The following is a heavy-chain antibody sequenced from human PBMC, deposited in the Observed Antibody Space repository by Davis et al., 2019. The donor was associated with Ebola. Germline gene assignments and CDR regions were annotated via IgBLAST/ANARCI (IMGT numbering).Heavy chain of an antibody. J-gene: IGHJ6*02. CDR1: GYTFTGYY. D-gene: IGHD3-10*01. Sequence: ASVKVSCKASGYTFTGYYIHWVRQAPGQGLEWMGWINPNNGGTNYAQKFQGRVTMTRDTSISTAYMELSRLRSDDTAVYYCARDRSYAYYYYGMDVWGQGATVTVSS. CDR3: ARDRSYAYYYYGMDV. V-gene: IGHV1-2*02. CDR2: INPNNGGT.